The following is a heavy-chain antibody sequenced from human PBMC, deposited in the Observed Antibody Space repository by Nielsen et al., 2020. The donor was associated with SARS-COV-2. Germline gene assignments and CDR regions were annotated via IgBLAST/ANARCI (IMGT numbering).Heavy chain of an antibody. Sequence: ASVKVSCKASGYTFTGYYMHWVRQAPGQGLEWMGRINPNSGGTNYAQKFQGRVTMTRDTSISTAYMELSSLRSEDTAVYYCAHIHCDPYYMDVWGKGTTVTVSS. CDR3: AHIHCDPYYMDV. CDR1: GYTFTGYY. V-gene: IGHV1-2*06. D-gene: IGHD2-21*02. J-gene: IGHJ6*03. CDR2: INPNSGGT.